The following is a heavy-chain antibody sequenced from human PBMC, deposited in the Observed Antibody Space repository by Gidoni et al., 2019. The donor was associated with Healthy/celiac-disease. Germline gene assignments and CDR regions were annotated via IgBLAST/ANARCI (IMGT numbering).Heavy chain of an antibody. D-gene: IGHD6-6*01. V-gene: IGHV3-30-3*01. CDR2: ISYDGSNK. J-gene: IGHJ5*02. CDR1: GFTFSSYA. CDR3: ARDFSSSSPHWFDP. Sequence: QVQLVESGGGVVQPGRSLRPSCAASGFTFSSYAMHWVRQAPGKGLEWVAVISYDGSNKYYADSVKGRFTISRDNSKNTLYLQMNSLRAEDTAVYYCARDFSSSSPHWFDPWGQGTLVTVSS.